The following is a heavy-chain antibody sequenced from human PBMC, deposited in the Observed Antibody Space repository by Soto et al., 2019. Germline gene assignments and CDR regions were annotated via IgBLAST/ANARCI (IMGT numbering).Heavy chain of an antibody. V-gene: IGHV3-48*01. D-gene: IGHD3-10*01. CDR1: GFTFSSYN. CDR2: ISSTSSTI. J-gene: IGHJ4*02. CDR3: ARDSPLFLWSGGLAGPNDS. Sequence: EVQLVESGGGLVQPGGSLRLSCTASGFTFSSYNMNWVRQAPGKGLEWVSYISSTSSTIYYADSVKGRFTISRDNAKNYCYLQTNALRAGDTAVYSVARDSPLFLWSGGLAGPNDSWGQGTLVTVPS.